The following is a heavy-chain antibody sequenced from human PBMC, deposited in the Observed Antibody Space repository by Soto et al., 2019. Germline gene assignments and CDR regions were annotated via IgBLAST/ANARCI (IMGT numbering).Heavy chain of an antibody. CDR3: AKVRYSSSWYHH. Sequence: GSLRLSCAASGFTFSSYAMSWVRQAPGKGLEWVSAISGSGGSTYYADSVKGRFTISRDNSKNTLYLQMNSLRAEDTAVYYCAKVRYSSSWYHHWGQGTLVTVSS. V-gene: IGHV3-23*01. CDR2: ISGSGGST. J-gene: IGHJ5*02. D-gene: IGHD6-13*01. CDR1: GFTFSSYA.